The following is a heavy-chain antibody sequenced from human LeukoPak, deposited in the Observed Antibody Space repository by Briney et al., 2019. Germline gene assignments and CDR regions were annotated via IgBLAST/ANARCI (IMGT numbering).Heavy chain of an antibody. CDR2: INPNSGGT. CDR1: GYTFTGYY. D-gene: IGHD3-22*01. V-gene: IGHV1-2*02. CDR3: AREAFESTRYYYDSSGYPY. J-gene: IGHJ4*02. Sequence: ASVKVSCKASGYTFTGYYMHWVRQAPGQGLEWMGWINPNSGGTNYAQKFQGRVTMTRDTSINTAYMELSRLRSDDTAVYYCAREAFESTRYYYDSSGYPYWGQGTLVTVSS.